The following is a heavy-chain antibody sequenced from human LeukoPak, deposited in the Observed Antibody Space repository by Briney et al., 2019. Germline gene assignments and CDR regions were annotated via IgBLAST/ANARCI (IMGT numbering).Heavy chain of an antibody. D-gene: IGHD2-15*01. Sequence: NPSETLSLTCAVYGGSFSGYYWSWIRQPPGKGLEWIGEINHSGSTNYNPSLKSRVTISVDTSKNQFSLKLSSVTAADTAVYYCARGYCSGGSCYSYYYYSYMDVWGKGTTVTVSS. CDR2: INHSGST. J-gene: IGHJ6*03. CDR1: GGSFSGYY. V-gene: IGHV4-34*01. CDR3: ARGYCSGGSCYSYYYYSYMDV.